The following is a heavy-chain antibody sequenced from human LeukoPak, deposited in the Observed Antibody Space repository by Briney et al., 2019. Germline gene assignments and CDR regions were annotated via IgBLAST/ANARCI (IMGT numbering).Heavy chain of an antibody. V-gene: IGHV3-23*01. J-gene: IGHJ4*02. Sequence: GGSLRLSCVASGFTFSDYSMNWVRQAPGKGLEWVSAISGSGGSTYYADSVKGRFTISRDNSKNTPYLQMNSLRAEDTAVYYCAKDQGSSGPTDYWGQGTLVTVSS. CDR1: GFTFSDYS. D-gene: IGHD3-22*01. CDR3: AKDQGSSGPTDY. CDR2: ISGSGGST.